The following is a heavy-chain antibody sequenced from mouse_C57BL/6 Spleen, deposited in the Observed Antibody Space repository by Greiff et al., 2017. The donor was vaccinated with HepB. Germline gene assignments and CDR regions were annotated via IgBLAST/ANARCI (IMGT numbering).Heavy chain of an antibody. V-gene: IGHV5-9*01. CDR3: ASRGEYYGSSYNFFDY. J-gene: IGHJ2*01. CDR1: GFTFSSYT. D-gene: IGHD1-1*01. Sequence: EVRLVESGGGLVKPGGSLKLSCAASGFTFSSYTMSWVRQTPEKRLEWVATISGGGGNTYYPDSVKGRFTISRDNAKNTLYLQMSSLRSEDTALYCCASRGEYYGSSYNFFDYWGQGTTLTVSS. CDR2: ISGGGGNT.